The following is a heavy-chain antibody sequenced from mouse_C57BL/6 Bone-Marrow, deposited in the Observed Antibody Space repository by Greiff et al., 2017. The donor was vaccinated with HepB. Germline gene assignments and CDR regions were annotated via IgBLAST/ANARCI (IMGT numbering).Heavy chain of an antibody. CDR1: GFSLSTFGMG. CDR3: AFKGYEGFAY. V-gene: IGHV8-8*01. CDR2: IWWDDDK. D-gene: IGHD2-2*01. Sequence: QVTLKVCGPGILQPSQTLSLTCSFSGFSLSTFGMGVGWLRHPAGKGLEWLAHIWWDDDKYYNPALKRRLTISKDTSKNQVFLKIANVDTADTATYYCAFKGYEGFAYWGQGTLVTVSA. J-gene: IGHJ3*01.